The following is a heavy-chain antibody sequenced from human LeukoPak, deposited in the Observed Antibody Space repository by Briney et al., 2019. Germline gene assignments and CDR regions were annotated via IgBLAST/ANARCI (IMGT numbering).Heavy chain of an antibody. V-gene: IGHV4-34*01. J-gene: IGHJ6*02. CDR2: INHSGST. CDR1: GGSFSGYY. Sequence: SETLSLTCAVYGGSFSGYYWSWIRQPPGKGLEWIGEINHSGSTNYNPSLKSRVTISVDTSKNQFSLKLSSVTAADTAVYYCARGPVFGMDVWGQGTTVTVSS. D-gene: IGHD2-8*01. CDR3: ARGPVFGMDV.